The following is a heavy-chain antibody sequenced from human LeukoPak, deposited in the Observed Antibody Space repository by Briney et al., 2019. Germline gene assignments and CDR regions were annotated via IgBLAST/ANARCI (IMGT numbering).Heavy chain of an antibody. CDR1: GFTFSSYA. J-gene: IGHJ4*02. CDR3: AKFGDYVWGSYRGYYFDY. V-gene: IGHV3-23*01. CDR2: ISGSGGST. Sequence: GGSLRLSCAASGFTFSSYAMSWVRQAPGKGLEWVSAISGSGGSTYYADSVKGRFTISRDNSKNTLYLQMNSLRAEDTAVYYCAKFGDYVWGSYRGYYFDYWGQGTMATVSS. D-gene: IGHD3-16*02.